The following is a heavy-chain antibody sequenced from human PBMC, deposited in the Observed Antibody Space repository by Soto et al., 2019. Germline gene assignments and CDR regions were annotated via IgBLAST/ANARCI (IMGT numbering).Heavy chain of an antibody. V-gene: IGHV1-18*04. D-gene: IGHD2-8*01. Sequence: GASVKVSCKASGYTSADFGISWVRQAPGQGLEWMGWVSGNNGASNPAPKVQGRITVTLDTSTGVSYMALRSLRSDDTAIYYCVRDQKCFRVNGNWFDSWGQGTLVTVSS. J-gene: IGHJ5*01. CDR2: VSGNNGAS. CDR1: GYTSADFG. CDR3: VRDQKCFRVNGNWFDS.